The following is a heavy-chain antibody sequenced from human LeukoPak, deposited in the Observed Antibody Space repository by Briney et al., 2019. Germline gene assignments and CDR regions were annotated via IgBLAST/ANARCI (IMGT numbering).Heavy chain of an antibody. J-gene: IGHJ4*02. CDR3: ARGGVDHYGSGTYYLMYYFDH. CDR2: ISGSGGAT. Sequence: SGGSLRLSCAASGFTFNTYGMSWVRRARGKGLEWVSGISGSGGATYYADSVKGRFTVSRDDPHNTLYLQMNSVRAEDTAVYFCARGGVDHYGSGTYYLMYYFDHWGQGALVTVSS. V-gene: IGHV3-23*01. CDR1: GFTFNTYG. D-gene: IGHD3-10*01.